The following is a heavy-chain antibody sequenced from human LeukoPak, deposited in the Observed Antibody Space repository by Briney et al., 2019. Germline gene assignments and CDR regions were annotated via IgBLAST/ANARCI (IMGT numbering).Heavy chain of an antibody. CDR2: VSSDGGRT. CDR3: ARDLYYYGMDV. CDR1: GFTFSSYA. Sequence: GGSLRLSCSASGFTFSSYAMHWVRQAPGKGLQYVSGVSSDGGRTYYADSVKGRFTISRVNSKNTLYLQMNSLRAEDTALYFCARDLYYYGMDVWGQGTTVTVSS. V-gene: IGHV3-64*04. J-gene: IGHJ6*02.